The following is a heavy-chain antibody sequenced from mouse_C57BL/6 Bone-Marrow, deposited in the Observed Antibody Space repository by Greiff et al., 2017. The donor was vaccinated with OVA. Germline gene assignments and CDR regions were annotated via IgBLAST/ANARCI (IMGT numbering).Heavy chain of an antibody. D-gene: IGHD4-1*01. Sequence: QVQLKQSGAELVKPGASVKISCKASGYTFTTYPIEWMKQNHGQSLEWIGNFHPYNDDTKYNEKFKGKATLTVETSSSTAYLQLSRLTSDDSAVYYCERVGPIYYFDDWGKGTTLTVSS. J-gene: IGHJ2*01. CDR3: ERVGPIYYFDD. CDR2: FHPYNDDT. CDR1: GYTFTTYP. V-gene: IGHV1-47*01.